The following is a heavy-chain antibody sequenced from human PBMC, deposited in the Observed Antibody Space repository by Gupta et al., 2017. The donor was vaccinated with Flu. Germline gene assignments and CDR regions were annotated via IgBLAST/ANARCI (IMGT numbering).Heavy chain of an antibody. CDR3: ARDVRAVAGHGGIYYYYLGMDV. CDR2: INPSDGST. V-gene: IGHV1-46*03. CDR1: GYTFTSYY. D-gene: IGHD6-19*01. J-gene: IGHJ6*02. Sequence: QVHLVQSGSEVQKPGASVKLSCEASGYTFTSYYIHWVRQAPGQGLEWMGIINPSDGSTNYAQKFRGRLTMTRDTSTSTVYMELSSLRSNDTAMYFCARDVRAVAGHGGIYYYYLGMDVWGQGTTVTVSS.